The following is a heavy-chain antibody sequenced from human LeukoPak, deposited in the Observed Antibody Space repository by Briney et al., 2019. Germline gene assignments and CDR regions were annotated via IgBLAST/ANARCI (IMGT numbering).Heavy chain of an antibody. D-gene: IGHD2-2*01. J-gene: IGHJ5*02. CDR1: GVSISSYY. CDR3: ARSGCSSTSCLFDP. CDR2: IYTSGST. Sequence: SETLSLTCTVSGVSISSYYWSWIRQPAGKGLEWIGRIYTSGSTNYNPSLKSRVTMSVDTSKNQFSLKLSSVTAADTAVYYCARSGCSSTSCLFDPWGQGTLVTVSS. V-gene: IGHV4-4*07.